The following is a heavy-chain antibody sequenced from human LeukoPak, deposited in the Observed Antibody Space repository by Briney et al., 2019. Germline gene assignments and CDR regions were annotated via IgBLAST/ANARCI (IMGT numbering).Heavy chain of an antibody. V-gene: IGHV4-34*01. J-gene: IGHJ4*02. CDR1: GGSFSGYY. CDR2: INHSGST. D-gene: IGHD3-9*01. Sequence: SETLSLTCAVHGGSFSGYYWSWIRQPPGKGLEWIGEINHSGSTNYNPSLKSRVTISVDTSKNQFSLKLSSVTAADTAVYYCAREGGLRYFGWLFDYFDYWGQGTLVTGSS. CDR3: AREGGLRYFGWLFDYFDY.